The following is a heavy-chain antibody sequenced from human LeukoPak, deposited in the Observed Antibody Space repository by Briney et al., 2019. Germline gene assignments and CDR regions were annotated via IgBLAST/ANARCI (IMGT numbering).Heavy chain of an antibody. J-gene: IGHJ4*02. CDR1: GYTFTDYY. Sequence: GASVTVSCKASGYTFTDYYLHWVRQAPGQGLEWVGWINAKNGGTEYAQKFQGRVTLTRDTSISTAYMVLTSLRYDDTAVYYCARVTSGTYHYWGQGTLVTISS. D-gene: IGHD1-26*01. V-gene: IGHV1-2*02. CDR2: INAKNGGT. CDR3: ARVTSGTYHY.